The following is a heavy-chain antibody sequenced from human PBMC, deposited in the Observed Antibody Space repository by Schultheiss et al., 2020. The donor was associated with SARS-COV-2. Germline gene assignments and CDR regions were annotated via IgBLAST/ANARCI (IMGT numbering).Heavy chain of an antibody. Sequence: SETLSLTCTVSGGSISSYYWSWIRQPAGKGLEWIGSIYHSGSTYYNPSLKSRVTISVDTSKNQFSLKLSSVTAADTAVYYCARHSSYCGGDCYSMDVWGKGTTVTVSS. V-gene: IGHV4-59*08. D-gene: IGHD2-21*01. J-gene: IGHJ6*03. CDR1: GGSISSYY. CDR2: IYHSGST. CDR3: ARHSSYCGGDCYSMDV.